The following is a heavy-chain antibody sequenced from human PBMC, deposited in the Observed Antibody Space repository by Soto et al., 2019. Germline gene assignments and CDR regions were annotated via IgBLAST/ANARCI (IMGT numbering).Heavy chain of an antibody. J-gene: IGHJ5*01. D-gene: IGHD2-2*01. Sequence: ASVKVSCKASGYSFSDYYVHWLRQAPGQGLEWMGWINCKSGDARFAQKFQVRVAMTRDTSTSTAYMELSRLTSDDTAVYYCARVHFVEVTGTSEIGTDSLRHGLPVTV. V-gene: IGHV1-2*02. CDR3: ARVHFVEVTGTSEIGTDS. CDR1: GYSFSDYY. CDR2: INCKSGDA.